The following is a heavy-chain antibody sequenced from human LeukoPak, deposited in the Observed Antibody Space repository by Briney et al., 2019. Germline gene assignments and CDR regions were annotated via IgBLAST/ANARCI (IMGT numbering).Heavy chain of an antibody. CDR2: IYSGGST. Sequence: PGGSLRLSCAASGFTVSSNYMSWVRQAPGKGLEWVTVIYSGGSTYYADSVKGRFTISRDNSKNTLYLQMNSLRAEDTAVYYCARVVVGATFQYFDYWGQGTLVTVSS. J-gene: IGHJ4*02. CDR3: ARVVVGATFQYFDY. D-gene: IGHD2-15*01. V-gene: IGHV3-53*01. CDR1: GFTVSSNY.